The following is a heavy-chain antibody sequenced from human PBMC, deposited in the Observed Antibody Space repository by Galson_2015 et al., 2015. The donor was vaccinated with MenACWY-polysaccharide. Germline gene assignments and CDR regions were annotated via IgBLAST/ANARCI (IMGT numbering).Heavy chain of an antibody. D-gene: IGHD5-18*01. J-gene: IGHJ5*02. CDR1: GGSISSGSYY. V-gene: IGHV4-61*02. CDR2: IYTSGST. CDR3: ARDCVERGYSFGCLLP. Sequence: TLSLTCTVSGGSISSGSYYWSWIRQPAGKGLEWIGRIYTSGSTSYNPSLKSRVTISIDTSKNQFSLKLSSVTAADTAVYYCARDCVERGYSFGCLLPWGQGTLVTVSS.